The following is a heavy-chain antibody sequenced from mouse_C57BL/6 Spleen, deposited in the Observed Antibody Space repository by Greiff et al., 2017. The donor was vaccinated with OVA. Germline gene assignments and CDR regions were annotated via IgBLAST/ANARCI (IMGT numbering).Heavy chain of an antibody. CDR2: ICGDGST. J-gene: IGHJ4*01. CDR1: GFSFTSSG. CDR3: AKAGGYYAMDY. Sequence: QVQLKQSGPGLVAPSQSLSITCTVSGFSFTSSGVSWVRQPPGKGLEWLGVICGDGSTNYHSALISRLSISKDNSKSQVFLKLNSLRTDDTATYYCAKAGGYYAMDYWGQGTSVTVSS. V-gene: IGHV2-3*01.